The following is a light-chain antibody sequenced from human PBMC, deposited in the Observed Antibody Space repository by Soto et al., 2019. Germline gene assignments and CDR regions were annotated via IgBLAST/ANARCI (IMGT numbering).Light chain of an antibody. CDR3: QQYDKWQYT. CDR2: GAF. Sequence: EIVLTQSPATLSVSPGEVATLSCRTSQSVGSNLAWYQQKPGQAPRLLIYGAFIRAPGFPVRFRGTGSGSEFTLTISSLQSEDGALFYCQQYDKWQYTFGKGTKVDIK. V-gene: IGKV3-15*01. J-gene: IGKJ2*01. CDR1: QSVGSN.